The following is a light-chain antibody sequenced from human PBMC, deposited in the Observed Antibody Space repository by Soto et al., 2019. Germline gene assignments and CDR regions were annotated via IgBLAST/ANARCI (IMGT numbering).Light chain of an antibody. Sequence: EIVLTQSPATLSFFPGERATLSCRASQSINSYLAWYQQKPGQAPRLLMSAASNRATGIPARFSGSGSGTDFTLTISSLEPEEFAVYYCQHRSKFGGGTKVELK. J-gene: IGKJ4*02. CDR3: QHRSK. CDR1: QSINSY. V-gene: IGKV3-11*01. CDR2: AAS.